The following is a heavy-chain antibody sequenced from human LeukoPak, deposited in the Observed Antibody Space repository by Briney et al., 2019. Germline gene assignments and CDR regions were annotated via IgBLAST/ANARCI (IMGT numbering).Heavy chain of an antibody. CDR1: GYSFTSYW. CDR3: ARPNWGRYYFDY. CDR2: IYPGDSDI. D-gene: IGHD7-27*01. J-gene: IGHJ4*02. Sequence: PRESLKISCKGSGYSFTSYWIGWVRQMPGKGLEWMGIIYPGDSDIRYSPSFQGQVTISADNSISTAYLQWTSLKASDTAIYYCARPNWGRYYFDYWGQGTLVTVSS. V-gene: IGHV5-51*01.